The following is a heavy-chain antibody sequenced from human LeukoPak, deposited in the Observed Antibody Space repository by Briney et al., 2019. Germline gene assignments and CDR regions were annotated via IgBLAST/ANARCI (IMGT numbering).Heavy chain of an antibody. Sequence: SETLSLTCTVSGGSISSYYWSWIRQPPGKGLEWIGYIYYSGSTNYNPSLKSRVTISVDTSKNQFSLKLSSVTAADTAVYYCARDLRYSSSWPDFDYWGQGTLVTVSS. CDR3: ARDLRYSSSWPDFDY. CDR2: IYYSGST. J-gene: IGHJ4*02. V-gene: IGHV4-59*12. CDR1: GGSISSYY. D-gene: IGHD6-13*01.